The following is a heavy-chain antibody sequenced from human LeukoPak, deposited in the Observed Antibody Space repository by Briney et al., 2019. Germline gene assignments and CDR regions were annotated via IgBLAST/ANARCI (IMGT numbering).Heavy chain of an antibody. CDR3: ARDRGGWTFDN. J-gene: IGHJ4*02. CDR2: INWNGGST. V-gene: IGHV3-20*04. CDR1: GFTFSSYG. Sequence: RGSLRLSCAASGFTFSSYGMSWVRQAPGKGLEWVSGINWNGGSTASADSVKGRFTISRDNAKNSLYLQMNSLRAEDTAFYYCARDRGGWTFDNWGQGTLVTVSS. D-gene: IGHD6-19*01.